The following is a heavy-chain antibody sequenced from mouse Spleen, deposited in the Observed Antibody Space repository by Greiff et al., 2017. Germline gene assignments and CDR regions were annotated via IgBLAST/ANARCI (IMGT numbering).Heavy chain of an antibody. CDR2: IWTGGDT. D-gene: IGHD1-1*01. V-gene: IGHV2-9-1*01. J-gene: IGHJ4*01. Sequence: VQVVESGPGLVAPSQSLSITCTVSGFSLTSYAISWVRQPPGKGLEWLGIIWTGGDTNYNSALKSRLSISKVNSKSQVFLKMNSLQTDDTARYYCARNYLDYGNTYDYAMDYWGQGTSVTVSS. CDR3: ARNYLDYGNTYDYAMDY. CDR1: GFSLTSYA.